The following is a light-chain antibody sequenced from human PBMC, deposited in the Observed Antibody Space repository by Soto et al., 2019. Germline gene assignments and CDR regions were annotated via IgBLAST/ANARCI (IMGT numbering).Light chain of an antibody. V-gene: IGKV1-39*01. CDR2: IAS. J-gene: IGKJ5*01. Sequence: IPVAPSPSALSASVVERGTITCPASQSISRHLNWYQQKPGKAPKLLINIASSLQSGVPSRFSGSGSGTDFTLTISNVQPEDFATYYCQQTYSTPQPFGQGTRLEI. CDR1: QSISRH. CDR3: QQTYSTPQP.